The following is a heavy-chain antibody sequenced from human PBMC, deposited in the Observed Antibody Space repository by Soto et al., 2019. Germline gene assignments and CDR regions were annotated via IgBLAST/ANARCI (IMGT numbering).Heavy chain of an antibody. CDR3: ARDRITIFGVVIISDASDI. CDR1: GGSISSGGYY. V-gene: IGHV4-31*03. CDR2: IYYSGST. Sequence: SETLSLTCTVSGGSISSGGYYWSWIRQHPGKGLEWIGYIYYSGSTYYNPSLKSRVTISVDTSKNQFSPKLSSVTAADTAVYYCARDRITIFGVVIISDASDIWGQGTMVTVSS. J-gene: IGHJ3*02. D-gene: IGHD3-3*01.